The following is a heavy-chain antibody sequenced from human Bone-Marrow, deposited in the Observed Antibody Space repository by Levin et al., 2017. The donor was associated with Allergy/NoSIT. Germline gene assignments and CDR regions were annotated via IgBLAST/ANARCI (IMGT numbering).Heavy chain of an antibody. V-gene: IGHV4-34*01. CDR2: INHSGST. CDR1: GGSFSGYY. CDR3: ARGRDGVGGGGVCYRGRYYYYYMDV. D-gene: IGHD2-8*02. J-gene: IGHJ6*03. Sequence: SETLSLTCAVYGGSFSGYYWSWIRQPPGKGLEWIGEINHSGSTNYNPSLKSRVTISVDTSKNQFSLKLSSVTAADTAVYYCARGRDGVGGGGVCYRGRYYYYYMDVWGKGTTVTVSS.